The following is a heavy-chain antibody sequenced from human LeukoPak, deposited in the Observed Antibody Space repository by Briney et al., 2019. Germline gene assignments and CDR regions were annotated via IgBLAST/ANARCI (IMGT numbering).Heavy chain of an antibody. CDR3: ATTVSRWFGELPFDY. V-gene: IGHV3-48*03. CDR1: GFTFSSYE. Sequence: PGGSLRLSCAASGFTFSSYEMNWVRQAPGKGLEWASYISSSGSTIYYADSVKGRFTISRDNAKNSLYLQMNSLRAEDTAVYYCATTVSRWFGELPFDYWGQGTLVTVSS. J-gene: IGHJ4*02. D-gene: IGHD3-10*01. CDR2: ISSSGSTI.